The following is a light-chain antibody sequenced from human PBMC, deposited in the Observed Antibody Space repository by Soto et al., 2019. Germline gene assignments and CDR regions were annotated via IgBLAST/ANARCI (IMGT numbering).Light chain of an antibody. V-gene: IGKV3-20*01. J-gene: IGKJ1*01. CDR2: RAS. Sequence: NVLTQSPGTLSLSPGERATLSCRASQSLSGNYLAWYQQKPGQAPRVLIYRASIRATGISDRFSGSGSGTDFTLTISRLEPEDFAVYYCQHYGASPWTFGQGTKVAIK. CDR3: QHYGASPWT. CDR1: QSLSGNY.